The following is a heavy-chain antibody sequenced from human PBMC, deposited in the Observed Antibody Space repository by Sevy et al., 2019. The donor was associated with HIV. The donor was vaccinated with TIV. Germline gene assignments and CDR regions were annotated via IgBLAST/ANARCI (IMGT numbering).Heavy chain of an antibody. V-gene: IGHV3-7*03. CDR1: GFTFSNYW. CDR3: ARASPGETYGYNTFDY. J-gene: IGHJ4*02. CDR2: IKPDGTEK. D-gene: IGHD1-1*01. Sequence: GGSLRLSCAASGFTFSNYWMSWARQVSGKGLEWVGNIKPDGTEKYYVDSMKGRFTISRDNAENSVFLQMDGLRVEDTAVYYCARASPGETYGYNTFDYWGQGTLVTVSS.